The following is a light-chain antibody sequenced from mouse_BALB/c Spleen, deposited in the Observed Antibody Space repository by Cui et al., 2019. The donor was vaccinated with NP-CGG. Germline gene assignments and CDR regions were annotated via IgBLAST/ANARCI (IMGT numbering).Light chain of an antibody. CDR1: TGAVTTSNY. J-gene: IGLJ1*01. Sequence: QAVVTPQSSLPTSPGETVTLTCRSSTGAVTTSNYANWVQEKPDHLFTGLIGGTKNRVPGVPARFSGSLIGDKAALTITGAQTEDEAIYFCALWYSNHWVFGGGTKLTVL. CDR2: GTK. V-gene: IGLV1*01. CDR3: ALWYSNHWV.